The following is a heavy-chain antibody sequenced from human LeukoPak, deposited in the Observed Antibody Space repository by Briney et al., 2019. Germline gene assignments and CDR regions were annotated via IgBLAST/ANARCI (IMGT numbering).Heavy chain of an antibody. CDR3: ARASRGAYSYVDY. Sequence: SETLSLTCTVSGGSISSYYWSWIRQPPGKGLEWIGYIYYSGSTNYNPSLKSRVTISVDTSKNQFSLKLSSVTAADTAVYYCARASRGAYSYVDYWGQGTLVTVSS. J-gene: IGHJ4*02. V-gene: IGHV4-59*01. D-gene: IGHD5-18*01. CDR2: IYYSGST. CDR1: GGSISSYY.